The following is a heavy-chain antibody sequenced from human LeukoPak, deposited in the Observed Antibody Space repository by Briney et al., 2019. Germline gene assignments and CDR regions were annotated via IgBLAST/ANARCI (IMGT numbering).Heavy chain of an antibody. CDR3: ARHQSDSDSSPVDY. CDR1: GYSFASYW. V-gene: IGHV5-51*01. CDR2: MNPADDSDT. Sequence: GESLKISCKGSGYSFASYWIAWVRQTPGKGLEWVVGMNPADDSDTRYSPSFLGKVTMSADRSDTTAYLQWDSLEASDTAMYFCARHQSDSDSSPVDYWGQGTLVTVSS. D-gene: IGHD6-6*01. J-gene: IGHJ4*02.